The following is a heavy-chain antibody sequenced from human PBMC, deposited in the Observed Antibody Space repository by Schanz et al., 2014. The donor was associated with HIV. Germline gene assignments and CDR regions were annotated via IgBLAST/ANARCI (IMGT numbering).Heavy chain of an antibody. CDR2: IIPMFGTA. V-gene: IGHV1-69*06. D-gene: IGHD6-19*01. CDR1: GGIFSIYA. CDR3: ARAPYTSGWYGVDY. J-gene: IGHJ4*02. Sequence: QVQLVQSGAEVKKPGSSVKVSCKASGGIFSIYAISWVRQAPGQGLEWMGGIIPMFGTANYAQRLQGRVTMTSDTSTSTVYMELSSLRSEDTAVYYCARAPYTSGWYGVDYWGQGTLVTVSS.